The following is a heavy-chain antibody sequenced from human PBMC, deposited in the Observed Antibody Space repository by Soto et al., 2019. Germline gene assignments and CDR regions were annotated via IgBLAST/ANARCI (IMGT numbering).Heavy chain of an antibody. CDR1: GYTFINYH. CDR3: AKSPRGEMATD. D-gene: IGHD5-12*01. CDR2: INTYNGMT. Sequence: QVQLVQSGGEVKKPGASVTVSCKASGYTFINYHITWVRQAPGQGLERMAWINTYNGMTDYAQRFQGRVTMTRDTSTSTAYMELRNLGSDDTAVYFCAKSPRGEMATDWGQGPLVTVSS. J-gene: IGHJ4*02. V-gene: IGHV1-18*01.